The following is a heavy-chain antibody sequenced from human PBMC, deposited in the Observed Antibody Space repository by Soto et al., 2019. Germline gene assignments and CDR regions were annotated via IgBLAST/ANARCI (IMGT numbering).Heavy chain of an antibody. CDR3: ARGPAYSCGWDNWFDR. CDR2: SIPILGIA. J-gene: IGHJ5*02. CDR1: GGTFSSYT. D-gene: IGHD6-19*01. V-gene: IGHV1-69*02. Sequence: QVQLVQSGAEVKKPGSSVKVSCKASGGTFSSYTISWVRQAPGQGLEWMGRSIPILGIANYAQKFQGRVTITADKFTSTAYMELSSLRSEDTAVYYCARGPAYSCGWDNWFDRWGQGTPGTVFS.